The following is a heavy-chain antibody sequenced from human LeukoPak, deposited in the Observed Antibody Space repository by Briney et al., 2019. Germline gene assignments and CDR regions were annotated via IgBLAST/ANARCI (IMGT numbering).Heavy chain of an antibody. Sequence: ASVKVSCKASGYTFTGYYMHWVRQAPGQGLEWMGWINPNSGGTNYAQKFQGRVTMTRDTSISTAYMELSRLRSDDTAVYYCARDGSEWQLLLDSWGQGTLVTVSS. J-gene: IGHJ4*02. V-gene: IGHV1-2*02. D-gene: IGHD1-26*01. CDR1: GYTFTGYY. CDR2: INPNSGGT. CDR3: ARDGSEWQLLLDS.